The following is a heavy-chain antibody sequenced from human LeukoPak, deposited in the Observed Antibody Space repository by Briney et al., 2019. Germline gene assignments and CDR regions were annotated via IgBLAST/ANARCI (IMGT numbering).Heavy chain of an antibody. J-gene: IGHJ4*02. D-gene: IGHD3-10*01. CDR2: IIPIFGTA. CDR3: ARHHYYGSGSYSRDFGY. Sequence: ASVKVSCKASGYTFTGYYMHWVRQAPGQGLEWMGGIIPIFGTANYAQKFQGRVTITADESTSTAYMELSSLRSEDTAVYYCARHHYYGSGSYSRDFGYWGQGTLVTVSS. V-gene: IGHV1-69*13. CDR1: GYTFTGYY.